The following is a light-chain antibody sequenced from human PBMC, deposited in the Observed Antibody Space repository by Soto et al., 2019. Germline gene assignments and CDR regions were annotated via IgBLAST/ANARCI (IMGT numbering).Light chain of an antibody. J-gene: IGKJ1*01. CDR1: QDISNF. V-gene: IGKV1-17*03. Sequence: DIQMTQSPSDMSASVGDRVTITCRASQDISNFLVWFQQRPGKVPKRLMYSANRLESGVPLRFSGSGSGTEFTLTISSLQPEDFATYYCLQHKSYPRTFGQGTKVEIK. CDR2: SAN. CDR3: LQHKSYPRT.